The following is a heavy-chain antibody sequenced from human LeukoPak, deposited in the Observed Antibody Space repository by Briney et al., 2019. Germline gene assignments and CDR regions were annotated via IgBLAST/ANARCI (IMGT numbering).Heavy chain of an antibody. CDR3: AKEYAEFDCSSTSCYVYYYYGMDV. D-gene: IGHD2-2*01. CDR1: GFTFSSYA. Sequence: GGSLRLSCAASGFTFSSYAMSWVRQAPGKGLEWVSAISGSGGSTYYADSVKGRFTISRDNSKNTLYLQMNSLRAEDTAVYYRAKEYAEFDCSSTSCYVYYYYGMDVWGQGTTVTVSS. V-gene: IGHV3-23*01. J-gene: IGHJ6*02. CDR2: ISGSGGST.